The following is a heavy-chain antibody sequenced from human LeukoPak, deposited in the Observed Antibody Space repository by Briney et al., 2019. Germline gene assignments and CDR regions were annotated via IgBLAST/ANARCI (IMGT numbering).Heavy chain of an antibody. V-gene: IGHV1-46*01. CDR2: INPSGGST. CDR1: GYTFTSYY. J-gene: IGHJ3*02. CDR3: ARGRHSYESSDYYYEGDAFDI. Sequence: ASVKVSCKASGYTFTSYYIHWVRQAPGQGLEWMGIINPSGGSTTYAQKFQGRVTMTRDMSTSTVYMALSSLRTEDTAVYYCARGRHSYESSDYYYEGDAFDIWGQGTMVTVSS. D-gene: IGHD3-22*01.